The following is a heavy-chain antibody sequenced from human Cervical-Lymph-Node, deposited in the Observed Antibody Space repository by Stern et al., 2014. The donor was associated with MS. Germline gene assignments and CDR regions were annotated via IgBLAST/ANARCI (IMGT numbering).Heavy chain of an antibody. CDR1: GFTFNDYA. D-gene: IGHD3-3*01. CDR2: IFWNSESI. CDR3: VKDMGVTTAAFGY. Sequence: EVQLVESGGGLVQPGRSLRLSCTASGFTFNDYAMHWVRQASGRGLGWVSGIFWNSESISYADSVKGRFTISRDNARNSLYLQMDSLRTEDTALYYCVKDMGVTTAAFGYWGQGTLVTVSS. J-gene: IGHJ4*02. V-gene: IGHV3-9*01.